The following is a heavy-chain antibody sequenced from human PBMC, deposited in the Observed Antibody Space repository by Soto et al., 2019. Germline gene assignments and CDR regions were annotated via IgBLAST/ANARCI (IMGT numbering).Heavy chain of an antibody. CDR1: VFTLSSYC. V-gene: IGHV3-74*01. D-gene: IGHD3-3*01. J-gene: IGHJ5*01. Sequence: EVQLGESGGGLVQPGGSLRLSCAASVFTLSSYCMHWVRQTPGKGLEWVSRINRDGTSTTYADSVKGRFTISRDSAKNTLYLQMNSLRAEDTAVYYCARDPAHIGWYDSWGPGTLVTVSS. CDR3: ARDPAHIGWYDS. CDR2: INRDGTST.